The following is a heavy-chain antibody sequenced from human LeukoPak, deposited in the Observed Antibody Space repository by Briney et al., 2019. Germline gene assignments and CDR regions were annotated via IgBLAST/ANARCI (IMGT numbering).Heavy chain of an antibody. J-gene: IGHJ6*04. CDR2: IKEDGSEK. CDR3: ARRALRYCSSTSCPAQYYGVDV. CDR1: GFIFSSYW. D-gene: IGHD2-2*01. Sequence: GGSLRLSCAASGFIFSSYWMSWVRQAPGKGLEWVANIKEDGSEKCYVDSVKGRFTISRDNAKNSLYLQTNSLRAEDTAVYYCARRALRYCSSTSCPAQYYGVDVWGKGTTVTVS. V-gene: IGHV3-7*03.